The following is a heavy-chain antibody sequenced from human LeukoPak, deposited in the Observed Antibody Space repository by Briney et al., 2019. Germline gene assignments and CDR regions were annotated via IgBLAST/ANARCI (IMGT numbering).Heavy chain of an antibody. V-gene: IGHV1-2*02. D-gene: IGHD2-2*01. CDR3: AGYCSSTSCYPYYYYYMDV. J-gene: IGHJ6*03. CDR1: GYTFTGYY. CDR2: INPNSGGT. Sequence: ASVKVSCKASGYTFTGYYMHWVRQAPGQGLEWMGWINPNSGGTNYAQKFQGRVAMTRDTSISTAYMELSRLRSDDTAVYYCAGYCSSTSCYPYYYYYMDVWGKGTTVTVSS.